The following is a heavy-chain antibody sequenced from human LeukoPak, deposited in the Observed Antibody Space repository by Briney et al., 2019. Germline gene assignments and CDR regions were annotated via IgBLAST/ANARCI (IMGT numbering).Heavy chain of an antibody. CDR1: GGSISNSGGFY. CDR3: ARISQSSGGFYY. D-gene: IGHD2-15*01. CDR2: ISYRGST. J-gene: IGHJ4*02. Sequence: SQTLTLTCTVSGGSISNSGGFYWSWIRQHPGDGLEWIGFISYRGSTYYNPSLKSRVSMSVDTSRSQFSLRLTSVPDEDTAVYYCARISQSSGGFYYWGQGTLVTVSS. V-gene: IGHV4-31*02.